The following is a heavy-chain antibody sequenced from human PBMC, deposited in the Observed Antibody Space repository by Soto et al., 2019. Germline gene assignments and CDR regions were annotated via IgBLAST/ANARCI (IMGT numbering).Heavy chain of an antibody. CDR3: ATDLYQLPTMKYYYYGMDV. Sequence: PVGSLRLSCAASGFTFSNYWMSWVRQAPGKRLEWVANIKEDGSEKYYVDSVKGRFTISRDNAKNSLFLQMNSLRAEDTAVYYCATDLYQLPTMKYYYYGMDVWGQGTTVTVSS. J-gene: IGHJ6*02. CDR1: GFTFSNYW. CDR2: IKEDGSEK. V-gene: IGHV3-7*03. D-gene: IGHD2-2*01.